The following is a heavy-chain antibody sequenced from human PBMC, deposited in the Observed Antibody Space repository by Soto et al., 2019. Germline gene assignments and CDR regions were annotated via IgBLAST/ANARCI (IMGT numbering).Heavy chain of an antibody. CDR1: GLDFSGFS. D-gene: IGHD2-21*02. CDR3: ASIPTFMVLTPRDF. J-gene: IGHJ4*02. CDR2: IGISSTIT. Sequence: EVQFLESGGGLVQPGGSLRHSCATSGLDFSGFSMNWVRQAPGKGLEWVSSIGISSTITYYADSVKGRFTISRDNSKSTLYLQMDSLKVEDTAFYYCASIPTFMVLTPRDFWGRGSLVTDSA. V-gene: IGHV3-23*05.